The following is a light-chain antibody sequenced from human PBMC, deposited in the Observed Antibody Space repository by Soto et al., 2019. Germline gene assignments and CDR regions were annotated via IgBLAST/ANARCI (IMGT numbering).Light chain of an antibody. J-gene: IGKJ1*01. CDR1: ESGNFY. CDR2: HAS. Sequence: ESVLTQSPGSLSLSPGARDPLSSRARESGNFYLAWYQQKPGQAPRLLISHASSRATAVPDRFSGSGSGTDFSLTISRLEPEDFAVYYCQQYGDSPVTFGQGTKV. V-gene: IGKV3-20*01. CDR3: QQYGDSPVT.